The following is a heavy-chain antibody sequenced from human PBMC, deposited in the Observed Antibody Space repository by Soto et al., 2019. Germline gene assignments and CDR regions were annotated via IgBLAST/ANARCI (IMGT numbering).Heavy chain of an antibody. CDR1: GGSISSSSYY. J-gene: IGHJ4*02. D-gene: IGHD6-6*01. V-gene: IGHV4-39*02. Sequence: QLQLQESGPGLVKPSETLSLTCTVSGGSISSSSYYWGWIRQPPGKGLEWIGSIYYSGSTYYNPSLKSRVNSSVDTSKNHFSLQVSSVTAADTAVYYCARDDSSSWVFFDYWGQGTLVTVSS. CDR3: ARDDSSSWVFFDY. CDR2: IYYSGST.